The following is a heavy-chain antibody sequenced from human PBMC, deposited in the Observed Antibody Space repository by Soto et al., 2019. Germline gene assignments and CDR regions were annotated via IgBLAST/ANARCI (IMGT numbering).Heavy chain of an antibody. Sequence: EVQLVESGGDLVQPGGSLRLSCSASGFTFSIYAMHWVRQAPGKGLEYVSSISTEGGNRLYAYSVKGRFTLSRDNSKNTVYLQLSSLSSEDPAVHYCVKGAYYYGSSGFSPFDYWGQGTLVTVSS. V-gene: IGHV3-64D*06. CDR1: GFTFSIYA. CDR2: ISTEGGNR. CDR3: VKGAYYYGSSGFSPFDY. D-gene: IGHD3-22*01. J-gene: IGHJ4*02.